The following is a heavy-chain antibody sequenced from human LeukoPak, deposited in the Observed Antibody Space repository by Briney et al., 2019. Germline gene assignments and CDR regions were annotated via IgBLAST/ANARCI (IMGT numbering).Heavy chain of an antibody. D-gene: IGHD3-10*01. Sequence: SETLSLTCTVSGGSISSYYWSWIRQPPGKGLEWIGYIYYSGSTNYNPSLKSRVTISVDTSRNQFSLKLSSVTAADTAVYYCARDRPTLWFGEGNWFDPWGQGTLVTVSS. J-gene: IGHJ5*02. CDR3: ARDRPTLWFGEGNWFDP. CDR2: IYYSGST. V-gene: IGHV4-59*01. CDR1: GGSISSYY.